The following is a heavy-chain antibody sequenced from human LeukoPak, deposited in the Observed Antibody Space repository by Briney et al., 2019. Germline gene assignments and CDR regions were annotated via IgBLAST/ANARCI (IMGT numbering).Heavy chain of an antibody. CDR3: ARTLDSGWTDY. D-gene: IGHD6-19*01. J-gene: IGHJ4*02. V-gene: IGHV4-59*08. CDR2: IYYTATT. CDR1: GGSSNSYY. Sequence: PSETLSLTCTVSGGSSNSYYWSWIRQPPGKGLEWIGYIYYTATTNYNPSLKSRVTISLDTSKNQFSLKLNSVTAADTAVYYCARTLDSGWTDYWGQGTLVTVSS.